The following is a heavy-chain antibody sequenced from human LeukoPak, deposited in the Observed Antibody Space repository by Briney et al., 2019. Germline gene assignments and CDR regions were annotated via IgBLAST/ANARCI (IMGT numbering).Heavy chain of an antibody. Sequence: PGGSLRLSCAASGFTFSSYWMSWVRQAPGKGLEWVPNIKQDGSEKYYVDSVKGRFTISRDNSKNTLYLQMNSLRAEDTAVYYCARGGRPPNEEYYDFWSGYQDAFDIWGQGTMVTVSS. CDR3: ARGGRPPNEEYYDFWSGYQDAFDI. J-gene: IGHJ3*02. CDR2: IKQDGSEK. V-gene: IGHV3-7*01. D-gene: IGHD3-3*01. CDR1: GFTFSSYW.